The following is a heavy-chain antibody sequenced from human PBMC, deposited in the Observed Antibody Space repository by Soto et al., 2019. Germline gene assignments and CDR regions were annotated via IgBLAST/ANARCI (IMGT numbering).Heavy chain of an antibody. V-gene: IGHV3-7*03. D-gene: IGHD6-19*01. Sequence: EVQLVESGGGLVQPGGSLRLSCAGSGFTFSGYWMTWVRQPPGKGLEWVASVNQDGTQKFYVDSVKGRFTISRDNAKNSLFLQMISLRAEDTAVYYCPRWESSDWYLGIWGQGTLVTVSS. CDR1: GFTFSGYW. CDR2: VNQDGTQK. CDR3: PRWESSDWYLGI. J-gene: IGHJ4*02.